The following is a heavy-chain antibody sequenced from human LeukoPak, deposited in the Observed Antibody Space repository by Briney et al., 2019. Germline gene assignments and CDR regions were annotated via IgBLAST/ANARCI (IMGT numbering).Heavy chain of an antibody. CDR2: IPYDGSNK. Sequence: QPGGSLRLSCAASGFTFSSYGMHWVRQAPGKGLEWVAVIPYDGSNKYYADSVKGRFTISRDNSKNTLYLQMNSLRAEDTAVYYCAKEADDYVWGSPYYFDYWGQGTLVTVSS. V-gene: IGHV3-30*18. CDR3: AKEADDYVWGSPYYFDY. J-gene: IGHJ4*02. D-gene: IGHD3-16*01. CDR1: GFTFSSYG.